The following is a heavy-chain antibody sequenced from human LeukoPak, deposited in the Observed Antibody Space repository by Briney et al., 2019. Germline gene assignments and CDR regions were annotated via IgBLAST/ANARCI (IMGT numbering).Heavy chain of an antibody. CDR2: INHSGST. CDR1: GGSFSGYY. CDR3: ARGGVATICDY. D-gene: IGHD5-12*01. J-gene: IGHJ4*02. V-gene: IGHV4-34*01. Sequence: SEALFHTCAVYGGSFSGYYWSWIRQPPGKGLEWIGEINHSGSTNYNPSLKSRVTISVDTSKNQFSLKLSSVTAADTAVYYCARGGVATICDYWGQGTLVTVSS.